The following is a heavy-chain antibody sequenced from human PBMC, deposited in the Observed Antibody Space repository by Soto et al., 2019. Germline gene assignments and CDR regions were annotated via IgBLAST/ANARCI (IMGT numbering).Heavy chain of an antibody. CDR3: ARALSQGIVVVPAAIPWFAP. Sequence: SETLSLTCTVSGGSISSGGYYWSWIRQHPGKGLEWIGYIYYSGSTYYNPSLKSRVTISVDTSKNQFSLKLSSVTAADTAVYYCARALSQGIVVVPAAIPWFAPWGQGTLVTVSS. J-gene: IGHJ5*02. V-gene: IGHV4-31*02. CDR2: IYYSGST. CDR1: GGSISSGGYY. D-gene: IGHD2-2*01.